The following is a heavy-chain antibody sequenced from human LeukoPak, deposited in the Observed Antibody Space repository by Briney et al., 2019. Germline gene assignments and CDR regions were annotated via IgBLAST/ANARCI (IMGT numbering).Heavy chain of an antibody. D-gene: IGHD3-22*01. CDR3: ARGGYYDSSGYSYYFDY. V-gene: IGHV4-4*07. J-gene: IGHJ4*02. CDR2: IYTSGST. CDR1: GGSISSYY. Sequence: PSETLSLTCTVSGGSISSYYWSWIRQPAAKGLEWIGRIYTSGSTNYNPSLKSRVTMSVDTSKNQFSLKLSSVTAADTAVYYCARGGYYDSSGYSYYFDYWGQGTLVTVSS.